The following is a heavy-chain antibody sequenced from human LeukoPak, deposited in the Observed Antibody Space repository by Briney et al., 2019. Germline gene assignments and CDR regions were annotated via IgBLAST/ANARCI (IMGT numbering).Heavy chain of an antibody. D-gene: IGHD2-2*01. V-gene: IGHV1-18*01. CDR2: ISAYNGNT. Sequence: ASVKVSCKASGYTFTSYAITWVRQAPGQGLEWMGWISAYNGNTNYAQKFQGRVTMTRDTSISTAYMELSRLRSDDTAVYYCARDIVVVPAAMVWFDPWGQGTLVTVSS. J-gene: IGHJ5*02. CDR3: ARDIVVVPAAMVWFDP. CDR1: GYTFTSYA.